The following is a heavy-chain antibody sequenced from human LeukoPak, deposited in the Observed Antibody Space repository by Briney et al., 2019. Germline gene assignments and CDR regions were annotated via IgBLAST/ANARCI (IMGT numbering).Heavy chain of an antibody. CDR1: GGSISSSSYY. CDR3: ARRLSIPV. V-gene: IGHV4-39*01. D-gene: IGHD2/OR15-2a*01. CDR2: IYYSGST. Sequence: PSETLSLTCTVSGGSISSSSYYWGWIRQPPGKGLEWIGSIYYSGSTYYNPSLKSRVTISVDTSKNQFSLKLSSVTAADTAVYYCARRLSIPVWGQGTLVTVSS. J-gene: IGHJ4*02.